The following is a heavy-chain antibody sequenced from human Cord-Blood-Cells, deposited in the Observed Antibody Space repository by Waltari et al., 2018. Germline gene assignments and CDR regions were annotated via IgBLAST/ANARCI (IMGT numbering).Heavy chain of an antibody. CDR1: GGTFGSAA. D-gene: IGHD3-3*01. V-gene: IGHV1-69*01. Sequence: QVQLGQSGAEVKKPGYSMKVYCKASGGTFGSAAMGWVRQAPGQGLEWMGGIIPIFGTANYAQKFQGRVTITADESTSTAYMELSSLRSEDTAVYYCAIFEGFDYWGQETLVTVSS. CDR2: IIPIFGTA. J-gene: IGHJ4*02. CDR3: AIFEGFDY.